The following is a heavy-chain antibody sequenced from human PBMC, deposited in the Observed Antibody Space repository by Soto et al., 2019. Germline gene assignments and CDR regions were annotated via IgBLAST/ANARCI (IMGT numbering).Heavy chain of an antibody. CDR3: ARDLGLEVFDYVWGSYPASYYYYGMDV. V-gene: IGHV3-30-3*01. CDR1: GFTFSSYA. CDR2: TSYDGSNK. J-gene: IGHJ6*02. Sequence: PGGSLRLSCAASGFTFSSYAMHWVRQAPGKGLEWVAVTSYDGSNKYYADSVKGRFTISRDNSKNTLYLQMNSLRAEDTAVYYCARDLGLEVFDYVWGSYPASYYYYGMDVWGQGTTVTVSS. D-gene: IGHD3-16*01.